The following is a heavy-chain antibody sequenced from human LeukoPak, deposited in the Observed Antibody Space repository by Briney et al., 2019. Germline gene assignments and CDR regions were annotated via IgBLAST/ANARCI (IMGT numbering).Heavy chain of an antibody. D-gene: IGHD3-10*01. CDR1: GGSFSGYC. CDR3: ARGLNGGELFAMP. CDR2: INDSGST. Sequence: PSETLSLTCAVYGGSFSGYCWSWIRQAPGKGMEWIGEINDSGSTNYNPSLKSRVTILVDTSKNQLSLKLRSVTAADTAVYYCARGLNGGELFAMPWGQGTLVTVSS. V-gene: IGHV4-34*01. J-gene: IGHJ5*02.